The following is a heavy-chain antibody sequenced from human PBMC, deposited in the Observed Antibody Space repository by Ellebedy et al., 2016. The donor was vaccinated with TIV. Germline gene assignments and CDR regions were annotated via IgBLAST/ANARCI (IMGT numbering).Heavy chain of an antibody. J-gene: IGHJ6*02. CDR3: AAAHYYFYGKDV. CDR2: ISADGLSP. D-gene: IGHD2-15*01. CDR1: GFTFTKYA. V-gene: IGHV3-23*01. Sequence: PGGSLRLSCAASGFTFTKYAVSWVRQAPGKGLQWVSAISADGLSPYFAGSVQGRFTISRDTFQNTLYLQMNSLRAEDTAVYYCAAAHYYFYGKDVWGQGTRVTVSS.